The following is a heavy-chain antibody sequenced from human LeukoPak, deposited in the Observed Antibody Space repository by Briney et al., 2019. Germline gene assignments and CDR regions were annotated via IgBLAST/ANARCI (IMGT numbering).Heavy chain of an antibody. CDR1: GFTFSSYG. Sequence: GGSLRLSCAASGFTFSSYGMHWVRQAPGKGLEWVAVKWYGGSNKYYADSVKGRFTISRDNSKNTLYLQMNSLRAEDTAVYYCAKDGGPEARESFFDYWGQGTLVTVSS. D-gene: IGHD3-16*01. J-gene: IGHJ4*02. CDR2: KWYGGSNK. V-gene: IGHV3-30*02. CDR3: AKDGGPEARESFFDY.